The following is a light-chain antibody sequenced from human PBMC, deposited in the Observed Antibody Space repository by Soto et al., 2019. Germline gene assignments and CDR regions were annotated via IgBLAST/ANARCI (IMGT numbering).Light chain of an antibody. CDR2: DAS. J-gene: IGKJ1*01. Sequence: EIVLTQSPATLCLSPGERATVSCWSSQSVNRYLVWYQQKPGQAPRLLMYDASKRATGIPARFSGSGSGTDFTLTISSLEPEDFAVYYCQQRDIWPWTFGQGTKVDI. CDR1: QSVNRY. V-gene: IGKV3-11*01. CDR3: QQRDIWPWT.